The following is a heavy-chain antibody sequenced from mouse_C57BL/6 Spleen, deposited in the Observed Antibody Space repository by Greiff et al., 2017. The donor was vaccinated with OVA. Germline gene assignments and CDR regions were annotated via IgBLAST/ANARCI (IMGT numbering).Heavy chain of an antibody. CDR1: GFTFTDYY. CDR3: ARYTCNWDYFDY. J-gene: IGHJ2*01. CDR2: IRNKANGYTT. V-gene: IGHV7-3*01. D-gene: IGHD4-1*01. Sequence: EVQVVESGGGLVQPGGSLSLSCAASGFTFTDYYMSWVRQPPGKALEWLGFIRNKANGYTTEYSASVKGRFTISRDNSQSILYLQMKALRADDSATYYCARYTCNWDYFDYWGQGTTLTVSS.